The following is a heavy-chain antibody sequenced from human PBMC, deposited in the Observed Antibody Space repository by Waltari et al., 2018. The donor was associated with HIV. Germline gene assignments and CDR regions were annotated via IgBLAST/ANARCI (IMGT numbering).Heavy chain of an antibody. CDR1: GFTFSTRA. J-gene: IGHJ4*02. Sequence: EVQLLESGGRLVQPGGSLRLSCAASGFTFSTRAMSWIRQAPGKGLEWVSSITSSSSNTYYADSVKGRFTISRDNSKNTLFLQMNSLRAEDTAIYYCARDNSGTYYGQGTLVTVSS. V-gene: IGHV3-23*01. CDR2: ITSSSSNT. CDR3: ARDNSGTY. D-gene: IGHD1-26*01.